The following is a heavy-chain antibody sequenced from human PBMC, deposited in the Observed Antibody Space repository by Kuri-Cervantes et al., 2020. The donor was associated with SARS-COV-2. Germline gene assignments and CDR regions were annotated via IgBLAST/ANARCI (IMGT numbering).Heavy chain of an antibody. D-gene: IGHD6-19*01. V-gene: IGHV3-30-3*01. CDR3: ARAAWGSAGTHYYYYGMDV. CDR1: GITWSSYA. CDR2: ISYDGSNK. J-gene: IGHJ6*02. Sequence: LSHTCAASGITWSSYAMHWVRQAPGKGLEWVAVISYDGSNKYYADSVKGRFTISRDNSKNTLYLQMNSLRAEDTAVYYCARAAWGSAGTHYYYYGMDVWGQGTTVTVSS.